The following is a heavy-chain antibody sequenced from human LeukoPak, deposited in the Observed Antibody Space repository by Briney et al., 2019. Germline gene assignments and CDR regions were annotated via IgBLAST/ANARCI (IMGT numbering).Heavy chain of an antibody. Sequence: GGSLRLSCAASGFTFSSYAMHWVRQAPGKGLEWVAVISYDGSNKYYADSVKGRFTISRDNSKNTLYLQMNSLRAEDTAVYYCARDPVAVAGTAPSYFDYWGQGTLDTVSS. CDR2: ISYDGSNK. D-gene: IGHD6-19*01. V-gene: IGHV3-30*04. J-gene: IGHJ4*02. CDR1: GFTFSSYA. CDR3: ARDPVAVAGTAPSYFDY.